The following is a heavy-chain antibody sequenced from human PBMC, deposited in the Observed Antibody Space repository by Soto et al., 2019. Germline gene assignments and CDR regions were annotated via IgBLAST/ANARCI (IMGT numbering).Heavy chain of an antibody. CDR1: VGPFSCYY. CDR3: ARADRTLVTFYSLDV. Sequence: SETLSLTSPVYVGPFSCYYWTWIRPPPGKGLEWIGEINHSGTINFNPSLKSRLTISLDTSKKHFSLKLSSVTDADTAVYYCARADRTLVTFYSLDVWGQGTTVTVSS. J-gene: IGHJ6*02. CDR2: INHSGTI. V-gene: IGHV4-34*01. D-gene: IGHD2-21*02.